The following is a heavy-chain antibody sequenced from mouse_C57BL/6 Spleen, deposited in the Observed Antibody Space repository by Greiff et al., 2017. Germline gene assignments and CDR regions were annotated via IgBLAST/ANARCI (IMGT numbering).Heavy chain of an antibody. CDR1: GFTFSDYG. V-gene: IGHV5-17*01. CDR3: ARPSWLLRDWYFDV. CDR2: ISSGSSTI. D-gene: IGHD2-3*01. Sequence: EVKLVESGGGLVKPGGSLKLSCAASGFTFSDYGMHWVRQAPEKGLEWVAYISSGSSTIYYADTVKGRFTISRDNAKNTLFLQITSLRSEDTAMYYCARPSWLLRDWYFDVWGTGTTVTVSS. J-gene: IGHJ1*03.